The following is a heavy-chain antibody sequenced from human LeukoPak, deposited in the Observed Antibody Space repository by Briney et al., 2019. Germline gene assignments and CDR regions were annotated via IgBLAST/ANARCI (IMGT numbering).Heavy chain of an antibody. CDR1: GYTFTSYG. CDR2: ISAYNGNT. Sequence: ASVKVSCKASGYTFTSYGISWVRQAPGQGLEWMGWISAYNGNTNYAQKLQGRVTMTTDTSTSTAYMELRSLRSDDTAVYYCARDDLGKVGDRSPYYYYGMDVWGQGTTVTVSS. V-gene: IGHV1-18*01. D-gene: IGHD3-10*01. J-gene: IGHJ6*02. CDR3: ARDDLGKVGDRSPYYYYGMDV.